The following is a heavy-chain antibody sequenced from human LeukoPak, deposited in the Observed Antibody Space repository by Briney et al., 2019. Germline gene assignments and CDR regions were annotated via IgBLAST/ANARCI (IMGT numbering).Heavy chain of an antibody. CDR3: ARRYCSSTSCNHDAFDI. Sequence: KNGESLKISCKGFGYIFTNYWIGWVRQMPGKGLEWMGIIYPSDSDTRYSPSLQGQVTISADKSISTAYLQWIRLKASDTAMYFCARRYCSSTSCNHDAFDIWGQGTMVTVSS. CDR1: GYIFTNYW. J-gene: IGHJ3*02. CDR2: IYPSDSDT. V-gene: IGHV5-51*01. D-gene: IGHD2-2*01.